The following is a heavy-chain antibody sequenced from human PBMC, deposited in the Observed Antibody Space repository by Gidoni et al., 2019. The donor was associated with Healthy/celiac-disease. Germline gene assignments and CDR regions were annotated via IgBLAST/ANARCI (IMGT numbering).Heavy chain of an antibody. CDR2: INSDGSST. V-gene: IGHV3-74*01. J-gene: IGHJ4*02. Sequence: LVWVSRINSDGSSTSYADSVKGRFTISRDNAKNTLYLQMNSLRAEDTAVYYCARDPTYIDYWGQGTLVTVSS. D-gene: IGHD2-21*01. CDR3: ARDPTYIDY.